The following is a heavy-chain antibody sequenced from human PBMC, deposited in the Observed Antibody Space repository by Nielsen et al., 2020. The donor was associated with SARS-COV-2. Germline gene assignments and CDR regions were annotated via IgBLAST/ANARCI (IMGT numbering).Heavy chain of an antibody. CDR1: GFTFDDYG. CDR2: IKQDGSEK. D-gene: IGHD6-19*01. Sequence: GESLKISCAASGFTFDDYGMNWVRQAPGKGLEWVANIKQDGSEKYYVDSVKGRFTISRDNAKNSLYLQMNSLRAEDTAVYYCARGGEYSSGWFTSYYGMDVWGQGTTVTVSS. CDR3: ARGGEYSSGWFTSYYGMDV. J-gene: IGHJ6*02. V-gene: IGHV3-7*03.